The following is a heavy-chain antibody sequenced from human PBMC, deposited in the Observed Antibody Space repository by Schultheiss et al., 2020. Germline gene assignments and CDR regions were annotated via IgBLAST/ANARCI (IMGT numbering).Heavy chain of an antibody. CDR3: ARGQLLQFLEWLLYH. V-gene: IGHV4-34*01. J-gene: IGHJ4*02. Sequence: SETLSLTCAVYGGSFSGYYWGWIRQPPGKGLEWIGEINHSGSTNYNPSLKSRVTISVDTSKSQFSLDLNSVTAADTAVYYCARGQLLQFLEWLLYHWGQGTQVTVSS. D-gene: IGHD3-3*01. CDR1: GGSFSGYY. CDR2: INHSGST.